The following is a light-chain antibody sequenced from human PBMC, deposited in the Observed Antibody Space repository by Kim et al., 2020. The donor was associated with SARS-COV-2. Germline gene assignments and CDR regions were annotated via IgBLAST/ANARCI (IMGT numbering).Light chain of an antibody. J-gene: IGLJ3*02. V-gene: IGLV1-40*01. CDR1: NSNIGAGYD. CDR3: QSHDSSLSGSV. Sequence: QRVTNSCTGSNSNIGAGYDVHWYQQLPGTAPKLLIYGNSNRPSGVPDRFSGSKSGTSASLAITGLQAEDEADYYCQSHDSSLSGSVFGGGTQLTVL. CDR2: GNS.